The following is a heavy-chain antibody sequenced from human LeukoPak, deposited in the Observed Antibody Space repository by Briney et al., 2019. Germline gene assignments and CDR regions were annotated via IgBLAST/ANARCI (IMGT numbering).Heavy chain of an antibody. Sequence: SETLSLTCTVSGGSISSYYWSWIRQPPGKGLEWIGYIYYSASTNYNPSLKSRVTISVDTSKNQFSLKLSSVTAADTAVYYCARDNDSSGSHWFDPWGQGTLVTVSS. D-gene: IGHD3-22*01. CDR2: IYYSAST. CDR1: GGSISSYY. J-gene: IGHJ5*02. V-gene: IGHV4-59*01. CDR3: ARDNDSSGSHWFDP.